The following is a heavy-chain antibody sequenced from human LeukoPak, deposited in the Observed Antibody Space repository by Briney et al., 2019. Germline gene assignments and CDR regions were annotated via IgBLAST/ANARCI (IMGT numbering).Heavy chain of an antibody. CDR1: GFSFISYS. V-gene: IGHV3-21*01. CDR2: ISSSSSYI. J-gene: IGHJ4*02. Sequence: KTGGSLRLSCAASGFSFISYSMNWVRQAPGKGLEWVSSISSSSSYIYYADSVKGRFTISRDNAKNSLYLQMNSLRAEDTAVYYCARADWDTAMIDYWGQGTLVTVSS. D-gene: IGHD5-18*01. CDR3: ARADWDTAMIDY.